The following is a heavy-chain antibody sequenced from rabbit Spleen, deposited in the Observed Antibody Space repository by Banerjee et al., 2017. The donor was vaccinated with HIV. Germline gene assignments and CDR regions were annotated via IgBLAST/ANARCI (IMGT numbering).Heavy chain of an antibody. CDR3: ARGGTDGYEIAYNL. CDR1: GFTFSNNYY. CDR2: TWGASGGT. D-gene: IGHD2-1*01. J-gene: IGHJ4*01. V-gene: IGHV1S45*01. Sequence: QEQLEESGGDLVKPEGSLTLTCTASGFTFSNNYYMCWVRQAPGKGLEWIACTWGASGGTWYASWAKGRFTGSITSSTTVTLQMTSLTAADTATYFCARGGTDGYEIAYNLWGPGTLVTVS.